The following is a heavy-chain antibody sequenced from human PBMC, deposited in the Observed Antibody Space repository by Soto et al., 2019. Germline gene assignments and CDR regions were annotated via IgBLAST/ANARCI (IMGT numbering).Heavy chain of an antibody. CDR2: SSASGRSR. J-gene: IGHJ4*02. Sequence: GGSLRLSCVASGIEFSNYAMSWVRQAPGKGLEWVSISSASGRSRYHADPVKGRFTISRDNSKNTLYLHMTNLRAEDTAVYYCAKDGNWLDVYFDVWGQGTPVTVSS. CDR3: AKDGNWLDVYFDV. D-gene: IGHD6-19*01. V-gene: IGHV3-23*01. CDR1: GIEFSNYA.